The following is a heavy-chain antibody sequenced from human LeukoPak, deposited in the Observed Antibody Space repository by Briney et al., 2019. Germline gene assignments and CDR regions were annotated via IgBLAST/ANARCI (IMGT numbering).Heavy chain of an antibody. D-gene: IGHD3-22*01. Sequence: GGSLRLSCAASGFTFDDYTMHWVRQAPGKGLEWVSLISWDGGSTYYADSVKGRFTISRDNSKNSLYLQMNSLRTEDTALYYCAKDGPTYYDSSGPGDCFDYWGQGTLVTVSS. CDR3: AKDGPTYYDSSGPGDCFDY. V-gene: IGHV3-43*01. CDR2: ISWDGGST. CDR1: GFTFDDYT. J-gene: IGHJ4*02.